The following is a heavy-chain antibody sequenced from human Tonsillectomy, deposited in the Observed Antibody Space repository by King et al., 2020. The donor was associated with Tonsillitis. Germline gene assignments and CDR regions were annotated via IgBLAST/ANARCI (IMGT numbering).Heavy chain of an antibody. D-gene: IGHD5/OR15-5a*01. CDR3: ARERLYNVEWGIDH. Sequence: VQLVESGGGVVQPGRSLRLSCETSGFTFSNYGMHWVRQAPGKGLEWVATISFHGTNIHHADSVKGRFTISRDNSKNTMYLQMNSLRAEDTAVYYCARERLYNVEWGIDHWGQGTLVTVAS. CDR1: GFTFSNYG. CDR2: ISFHGTNI. J-gene: IGHJ4*02. V-gene: IGHV3-33*05.